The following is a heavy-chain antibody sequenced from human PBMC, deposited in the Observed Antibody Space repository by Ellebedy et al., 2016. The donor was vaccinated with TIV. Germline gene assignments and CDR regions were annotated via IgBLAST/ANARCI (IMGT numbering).Heavy chain of an antibody. CDR1: GGTFSNYV. D-gene: IGHD6-19*01. J-gene: IGHJ4*02. CDR3: ARTVSYSSGWYGY. CDR2: IIPILGIA. V-gene: IGHV1-69*04. Sequence: AASVKVSCKASGGTFSNYVISWVRQAPGQGLEWMGRIIPILGIANYAQKFQGRVTITADTSTSTAYMELSSLRTEDTAVFYCARTVSYSSGWYGYWGQGTLVTVSS.